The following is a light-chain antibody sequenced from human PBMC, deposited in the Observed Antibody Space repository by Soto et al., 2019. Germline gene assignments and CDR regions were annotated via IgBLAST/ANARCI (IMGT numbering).Light chain of an antibody. V-gene: IGLV3-21*02. CDR1: NIGSKS. J-gene: IGLJ2*01. CDR2: DDS. Sequence: SYELTQPSSVSVAPGQTASITCGGNNIGSKSVHWYQQKPGQAPVVVIYDDSDRPSGIPERFSGSNSGNTASLTVSGLQAEDEADYYCSSYAGGNNFHVVFGGGTKLTVL. CDR3: SSYAGGNNFHVV.